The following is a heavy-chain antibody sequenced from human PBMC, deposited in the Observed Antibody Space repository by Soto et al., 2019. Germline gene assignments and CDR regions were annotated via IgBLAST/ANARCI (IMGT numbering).Heavy chain of an antibody. D-gene: IGHD3-22*01. J-gene: IGHJ4*02. CDR3: ARSNLMVYYYDSSGYFFDY. CDR1: GYSFTSYW. Sequence: GESLKLSCKGSGYSFTSYWISWVRQMPGKGLEWMGRIDPSDSYTNYSPSFQGHVTISADKSISTAYLQWSSLKASDTAMYYCARSNLMVYYYDSSGYFFDYWGQGTLVTVSS. CDR2: IDPSDSYT. V-gene: IGHV5-10-1*01.